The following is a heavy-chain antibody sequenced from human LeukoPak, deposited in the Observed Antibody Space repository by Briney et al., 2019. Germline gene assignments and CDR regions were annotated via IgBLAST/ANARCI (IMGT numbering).Heavy chain of an antibody. CDR3: ARDDSSGCYSSR. CDR1: GGSFSGYY. CDR2: INHSGST. Sequence: PSETLSLTCAVYGGSFSGYYWSWIRQPPGKGLEWIGEINHSGSTNYNPSLKSRVTISVDTSKNQFSLKLSSVTAADTAVYYCARDDSSGCYSSRWGQGTLVTVSS. D-gene: IGHD3-22*01. J-gene: IGHJ4*02. V-gene: IGHV4-34*01.